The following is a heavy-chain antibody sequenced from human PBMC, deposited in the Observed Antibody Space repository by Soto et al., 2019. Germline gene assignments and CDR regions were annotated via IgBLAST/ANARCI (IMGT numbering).Heavy chain of an antibody. CDR1: GFTFRSYG. Sequence: QVQLVESGGGVVQPGRSLRLSCAASGFTFRSYGMHWVHQAPGKGLEWVAVIWYDGNDKYYADFVKGRFTISRDNAKNTVSLQMNSLRAEDTAVYYCARDRHSSSSGYFEYWGQGTLVTVSS. CDR2: IWYDGNDK. V-gene: IGHV3-33*01. CDR3: ARDRHSSSSGYFEY. J-gene: IGHJ4*02. D-gene: IGHD6-6*01.